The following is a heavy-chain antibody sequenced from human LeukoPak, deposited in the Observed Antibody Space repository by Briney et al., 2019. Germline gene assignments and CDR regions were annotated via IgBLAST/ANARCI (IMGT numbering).Heavy chain of an antibody. CDR2: IKQDGSEK. CDR1: GFTFGDYA. CDR3: ARSSKRDCSGGRCYYYYGMDV. D-gene: IGHD2-15*01. Sequence: GGSLRLSCTASGFTFGDYAMSWVRQAPGKGLEWVANIKQDGSEKNYVDSVKGRFSISRDNAKNSLYLQMNSLRAEDTAVYYCARSSKRDCSGGRCYYYYGMDVWGQGTTVTVSS. J-gene: IGHJ6*02. V-gene: IGHV3-7*03.